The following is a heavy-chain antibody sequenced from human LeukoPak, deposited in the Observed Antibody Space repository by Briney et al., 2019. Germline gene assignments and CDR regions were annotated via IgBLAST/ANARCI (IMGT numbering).Heavy chain of an antibody. D-gene: IGHD5-18*01. J-gene: IGHJ6*02. Sequence: QSGGFLRLSCAASGFTVSSNYMSWVRQAPGRGLEWVSVIYSGGSTYYADSVKGRFTISRDNSKNTLYLQMNSLRAEDTAVYYCARDKDSETYYYGMDVWGQGTTVTVSS. CDR1: GFTVSSNY. CDR2: IYSGGST. CDR3: ARDKDSETYYYGMDV. V-gene: IGHV3-66*01.